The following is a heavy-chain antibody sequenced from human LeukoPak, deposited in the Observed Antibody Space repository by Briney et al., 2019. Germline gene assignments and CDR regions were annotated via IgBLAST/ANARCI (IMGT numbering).Heavy chain of an antibody. Sequence: GGSLRLSCAASGFTFSSYSMNWVRQAPGKGLEWVSSISSSSSYIYYADSVKGRFTISRDNAKNPLYLQMNSLRAEDTAVYYCASDYYDSSGYYYAVYWGQGTLVTVSS. V-gene: IGHV3-21*01. CDR2: ISSSSSYI. D-gene: IGHD3-22*01. J-gene: IGHJ4*02. CDR3: ASDYYDSSGYYYAVY. CDR1: GFTFSSYS.